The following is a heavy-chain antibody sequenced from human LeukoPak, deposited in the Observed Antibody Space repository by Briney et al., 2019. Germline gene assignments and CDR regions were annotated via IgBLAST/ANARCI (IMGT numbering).Heavy chain of an antibody. J-gene: IGHJ4*02. V-gene: IGHV3-23*01. CDR3: AKQSYARSLGE. D-gene: IGHD2-8*01. CDR1: GFPFSDFS. CDR2: TNSGGATT. Sequence: RSGGSLRLSCATSGFPFSDFSMSWVRQAPGKGLEWISTTNSGGATTDYAESVKGRFTISRDNSKNILYLQMSSPRVEDTAMYYCAKQSYARSLGEGGPGTLVTVSS.